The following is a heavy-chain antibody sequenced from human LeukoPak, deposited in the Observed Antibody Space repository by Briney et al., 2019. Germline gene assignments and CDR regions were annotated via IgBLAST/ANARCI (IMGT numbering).Heavy chain of an antibody. D-gene: IGHD3-9*01. J-gene: IGHJ6*03. CDR1: GGSISSYY. CDR3: ARDSPGYDILTGYSLYYYMDV. V-gene: IGHV4-4*07. Sequence: PSETLSLTCTVSGGSISSYYWSWIRQPAGKGLEWIGRIYTSGSTNYNPSLKSRVTMSVDTSKNQFSLKLSSVTAADTAVYYCARDSPGYDILTGYSLYYYMDVWGKGTTVTISS. CDR2: IYTSGST.